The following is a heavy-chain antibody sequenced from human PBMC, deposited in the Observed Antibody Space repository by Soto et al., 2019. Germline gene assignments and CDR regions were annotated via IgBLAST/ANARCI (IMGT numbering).Heavy chain of an antibody. CDR2: ISNDGSSE. Sequence: QVQLVESGGGVVQPGRSLRISCAATGFSFNFYAMYWVRQAPGKGLEWVAMISNDGSSENYADSVRGRFIISRDNSKNMLFLQMKSLSLEHTATYYCGRDSRATYAPSPHLHLWGRGTLVPVSS. CDR3: GRDSRATYAPSPHLHL. J-gene: IGHJ2*01. CDR1: GFSFNFYA. V-gene: IGHV3-30-3*01. D-gene: IGHD2-2*01.